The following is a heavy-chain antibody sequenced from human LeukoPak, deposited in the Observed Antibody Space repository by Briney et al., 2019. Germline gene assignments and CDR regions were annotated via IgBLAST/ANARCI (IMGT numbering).Heavy chain of an antibody. J-gene: IGHJ4*02. CDR3: ARGTMFPYYFDY. CDR1: GFTFSSYW. Sequence: GGSLKLSCAASGFTFSSYWIHWVRQAPGKGRVWVSRSNSDGSSTTYTDSVKGRFTISRDNAKHTLYLQLNRLRAEDTAAYYCARGTMFPYYFDYWGQGTLVTVSS. CDR2: SNSDGSST. V-gene: IGHV3-74*03. D-gene: IGHD3-10*02.